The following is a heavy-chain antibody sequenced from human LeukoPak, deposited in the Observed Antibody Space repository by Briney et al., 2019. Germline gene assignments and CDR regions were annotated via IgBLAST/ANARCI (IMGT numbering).Heavy chain of an antibody. D-gene: IGHD1-26*01. CDR1: GGTFSSYA. Sequence: SVKVSCKASGGTFSSYAISWVRQAPGQGLEWMGGIIPIFGTANYAQKFQGRVTITADESTSTVYLELSSLRSEDTAVYYCARDEGESGSYLGAIVDPWGQGTLVTVSS. CDR2: IIPIFGTA. J-gene: IGHJ5*02. V-gene: IGHV1-69*01. CDR3: ARDEGESGSYLGAIVDP.